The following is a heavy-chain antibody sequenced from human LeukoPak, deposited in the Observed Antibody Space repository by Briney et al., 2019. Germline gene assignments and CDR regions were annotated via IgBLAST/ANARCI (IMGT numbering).Heavy chain of an antibody. CDR3: ARVSRIVATWGTYIDY. J-gene: IGHJ4*02. D-gene: IGHD5-12*01. V-gene: IGHV1-2*02. CDR2: INPNSGGT. Sequence: ASVKVSCKASGGTFSSYAISWVRQAPGQVLGWMGWINPNSGGTNYAQKFQGRVTMTRDTSISTAYMELSRLRSDDTAVYYCARVSRIVATWGTYIDYWGQGTLVTVSS. CDR1: GGTFSSYA.